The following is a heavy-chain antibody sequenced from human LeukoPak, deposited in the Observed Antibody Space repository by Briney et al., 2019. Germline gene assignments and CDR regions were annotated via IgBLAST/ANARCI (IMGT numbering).Heavy chain of an antibody. J-gene: IGHJ4*02. D-gene: IGHD6-13*01. CDR2: IYSSGST. CDR1: GGSISGYY. CDR3: AREAAAGTDY. V-gene: IGHV4-59*12. Sequence: SETLSLTCTVSGGSISGYYWSWIRQPPGKGLEWIGYIYSSGSTNYNPSLKSRVTISIDTSKNQFSLKLSSVTAADTAVYYCAREAAAGTDYWGQGTLVTVSS.